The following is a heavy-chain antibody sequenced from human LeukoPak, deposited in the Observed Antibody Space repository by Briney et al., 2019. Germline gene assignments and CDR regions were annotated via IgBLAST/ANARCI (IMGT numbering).Heavy chain of an antibody. V-gene: IGHV3-30*18. CDR1: GFTFSDYG. CDR3: AKMVRMAGSWYDPYYYYGMDV. CDR2: ISYDGSNK. Sequence: GGSLRLSCAASGFTFSDYGMHWVRQAPGKGLEWVAVISYDGSNKYYADSVKGRFTISRDNSKNTLYLQMNSLRAEDTAVYYCAKMVRMAGSWYDPYYYYGMDVWGQGTTVTVSS. J-gene: IGHJ6*02. D-gene: IGHD6-13*01.